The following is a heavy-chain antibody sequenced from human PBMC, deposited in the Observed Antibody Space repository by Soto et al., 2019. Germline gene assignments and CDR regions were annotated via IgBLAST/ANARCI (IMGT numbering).Heavy chain of an antibody. Sequence: PGGSLRLSCAASGFTFSSYEMNWVRQAPGKGLEWVSYISSSGSTIYYADSVKGRFTISRDNAKNSLYLQMNSLRAEDTAVYYCARDQAWITGTPFGDYYYGMDVWGQGTTVTVAS. V-gene: IGHV3-48*03. CDR1: GFTFSSYE. J-gene: IGHJ6*02. CDR2: ISSSGSTI. D-gene: IGHD1-20*01. CDR3: ARDQAWITGTPFGDYYYGMDV.